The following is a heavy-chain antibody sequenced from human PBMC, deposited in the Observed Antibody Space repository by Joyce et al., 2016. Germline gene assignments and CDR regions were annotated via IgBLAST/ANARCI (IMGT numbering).Heavy chain of an antibody. V-gene: IGHV5-51*01. D-gene: IGHD3-16*01. Sequence: EVQLVQSGAEVKKPGESLKISCEGSGYSFSSFWIGWVRQMPGKGLEWIGIIYPNDSNTRYSPSFQGQVTISADKSISTAYLQWSSLEASDTAMYYCSRLYYEKRAFDYWGQGTLVTVSS. J-gene: IGHJ4*02. CDR3: SRLYYEKRAFDY. CDR1: GYSFSSFW. CDR2: IYPNDSNT.